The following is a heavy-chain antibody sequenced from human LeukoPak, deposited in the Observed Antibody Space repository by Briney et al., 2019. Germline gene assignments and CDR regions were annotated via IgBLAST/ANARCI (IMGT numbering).Heavy chain of an antibody. Sequence: PGGSLRLSCAASDFTVSDNYMSWVRQAPGKGLEWVSAIYSGDSTSYADSVKGRFTISRDNSKNTLYLQMNSLRAEDTAVYYCARAANQGFCNGGSCYSPFDQWGQGTLVTVSS. D-gene: IGHD2-15*01. V-gene: IGHV3-53*01. CDR1: DFTVSDNY. J-gene: IGHJ4*02. CDR2: IYSGDST. CDR3: ARAANQGFCNGGSCYSPFDQ.